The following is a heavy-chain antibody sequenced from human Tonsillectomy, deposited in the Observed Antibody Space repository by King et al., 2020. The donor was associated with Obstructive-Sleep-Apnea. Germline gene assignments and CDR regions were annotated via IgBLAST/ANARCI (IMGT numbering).Heavy chain of an antibody. CDR2: INHSGST. J-gene: IGHJ4*02. CDR1: GGSFSGYY. D-gene: IGHD4-23*01. CDR3: ARGTVAIFHY. Sequence: VQLQQWGAGLLKSSVTLSLTCAVYGGSFSGYYWNWIRQPPGKGLEWIGEINHSGSTNYNPSLKSRVTILVDTSKNQFSLKLSSATAADTAVYYCARGTVAIFHYWGQGTLVTVSS. V-gene: IGHV4-34*01.